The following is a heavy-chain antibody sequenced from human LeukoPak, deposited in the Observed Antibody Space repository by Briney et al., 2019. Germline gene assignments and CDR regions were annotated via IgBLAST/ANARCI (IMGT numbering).Heavy chain of an antibody. CDR2: ITSSSSYT. V-gene: IGHV3-11*03. CDR1: GFNFNTYE. D-gene: IGHD1-7*01. Sequence: GGSLRLSCAASGFNFNTYEMNWVRQAPGKGLEWVSYITSSSSYTIYADSVKGRFSISRDNAKNSLYLQMNSLRAEDTAVYYCARRNYGSGDHWGQGTLVTVSS. CDR3: ARRNYGSGDH. J-gene: IGHJ4*02.